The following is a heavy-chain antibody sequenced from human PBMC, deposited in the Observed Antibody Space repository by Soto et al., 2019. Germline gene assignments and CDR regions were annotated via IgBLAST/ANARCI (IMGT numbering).Heavy chain of an antibody. CDR1: GFPFSYYY. J-gene: IGHJ4*02. CDR2: ISPKSTYR. V-gene: IGHV3-11*06. D-gene: IGHD2-21*01. Sequence: GGSLRLSCATSGFPFSYYYMSWIRQAPGKGLEWLSHISPKSTYRNYADSVKGRFTISRDNTKSSLFLQMNSLGVEDTAVYYCARGGGGGLFEHWGQGVLVTVSS. CDR3: ARGGGGGLFEH.